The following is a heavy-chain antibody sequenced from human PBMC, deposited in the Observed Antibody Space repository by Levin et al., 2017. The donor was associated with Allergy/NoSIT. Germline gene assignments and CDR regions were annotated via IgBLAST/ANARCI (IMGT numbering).Heavy chain of an antibody. J-gene: IGHJ4*02. V-gene: IGHV3-7*01. D-gene: IGHD4-17*01. CDR2: IKQDGSDK. CDR3: ARAPTVTTRVIFN. CDR1: GFTFSSYW. Sequence: GESLKISCAASGFTFSSYWMSWVRQTPGKGLEWVANIKQDGSDKNYVDSVKGRFTISRDNAKNSLYLQMNSLRAEDTAVYYCARAPTVTTRVIFNWGQGTLVTVSS.